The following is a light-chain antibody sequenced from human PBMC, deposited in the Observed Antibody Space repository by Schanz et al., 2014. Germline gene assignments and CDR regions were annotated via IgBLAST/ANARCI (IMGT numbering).Light chain of an antibody. J-gene: IGLJ2*01. CDR1: SSDVGGYNY. CDR2: EVT. Sequence: QSALTQPPSASGSPGQSVTISCTGTSSDVGGYNYVSWYQQHPGKAPKLMIYEVTKRPSGVSDRFSGSKSGNTASLTISGLQPEDEAHYYCSSYRRNTTTTHVVFGGGTKLTVL. CDR3: SSYRRNTTTTHVV. V-gene: IGLV2-8*01.